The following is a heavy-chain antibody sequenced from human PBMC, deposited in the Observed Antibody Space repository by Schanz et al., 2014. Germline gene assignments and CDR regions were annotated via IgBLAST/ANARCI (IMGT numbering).Heavy chain of an antibody. CDR3: AKDLAVAGDY. J-gene: IGHJ4*02. CDR2: IRYNGINE. V-gene: IGHV3-30*02. D-gene: IGHD6-19*01. CDR1: GFTFSNYG. Sequence: QVQLVESGGGVVQPGGSLRLSCAASGFTFSNYGLHWVRQAPGKGLEWVAFIRYNGINEYYADSVKGRFTISRDNSKTTLYLQLNSLRAEDTAVYYCAKDLAVAGDYWGQGTLVTVSS.